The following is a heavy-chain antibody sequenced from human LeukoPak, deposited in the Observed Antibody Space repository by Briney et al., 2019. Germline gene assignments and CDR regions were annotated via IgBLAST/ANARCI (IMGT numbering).Heavy chain of an antibody. D-gene: IGHD3-3*01. CDR1: GDSISSYY. CDR2: ISDSGST. J-gene: IGHJ5*02. Sequence: SETLSLTCTVSGDSISSYYWSWIRQPLGKRLGWIGCISDSGSTNYNPSLKSRVTISVDTSKSQFSLKLSSVTAADTAVYYCARGRLLEWFDSWGQGTLVSVSS. CDR3: ARGRLLEWFDS. V-gene: IGHV4-59*01.